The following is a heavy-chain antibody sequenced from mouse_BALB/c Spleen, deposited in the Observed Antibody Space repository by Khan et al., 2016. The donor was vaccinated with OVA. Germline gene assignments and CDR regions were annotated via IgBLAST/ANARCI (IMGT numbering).Heavy chain of an antibody. CDR2: ISYSGST. J-gene: IGHJ2*01. CDR1: GYSITSDYA. CDR3: ARWGNSYFDN. Sequence: EVQLQESGPGLVKPSQSLSLTCTVTGYSITSDYAWNWIRQFPGNKLEWMGYISYSGSTSYNPSLKSRISITRDTSKNQFFLQLNSVTTEDTATYYWARWGNSYFDNGGQGTTLTVSS. V-gene: IGHV3-2*02.